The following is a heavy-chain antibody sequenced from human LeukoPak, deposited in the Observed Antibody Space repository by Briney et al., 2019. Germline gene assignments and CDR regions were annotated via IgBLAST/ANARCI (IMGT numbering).Heavy chain of an antibody. D-gene: IGHD3-10*01. CDR1: GFTFDDYA. V-gene: IGHV3-43D*03. CDR2: ISWDGGST. CDR3: AKDMVPGRFGEFGRHYYYMDV. J-gene: IGHJ6*03. Sequence: GGSLRLSCAASGFTFDDYAMHWVRQAPGKGLEWVSLISWDGGSTYYADSVKGGFTISRDNSKNSLYLQMNSLRAEDTALYYCAKDMVPGRFGEFGRHYYYMDVWGKGTTVTVSS.